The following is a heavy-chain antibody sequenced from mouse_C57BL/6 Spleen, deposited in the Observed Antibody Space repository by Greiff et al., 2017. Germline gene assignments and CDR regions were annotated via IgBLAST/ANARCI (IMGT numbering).Heavy chain of an antibody. V-gene: IGHV1-58*01. D-gene: IGHD2-2*01. CDR1: GYTFTSYG. CDR3: ARDYGYDGCFDY. CDR2: INIGNGYT. Sequence: VQLQQSGAELVRPGSSVKMSCKTSGYTFTSYGINWVKQRPGQGLEWIGYINIGNGYTEYNEKFKGKATLTSDTSSSTAYMQLSSLTSEDSAIYFCARDYGYDGCFDYWGQGTTLTVSS. J-gene: IGHJ2*01.